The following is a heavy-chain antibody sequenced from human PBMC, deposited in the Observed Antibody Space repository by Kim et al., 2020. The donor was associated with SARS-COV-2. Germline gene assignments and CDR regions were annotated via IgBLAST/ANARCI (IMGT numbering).Heavy chain of an antibody. J-gene: IGHJ4*02. CDR3: ARGQVLITMLTLVVGAFDY. V-gene: IGHV4-31*03. CDR1: GGSISSGGYY. Sequence: SETLSLTCTVSGGSISSGGYYWSWVRQHPGKGLEWIGYIYYSGSTYYNPSLKSRVTISVDTSKNQFSLKLNSVTAADTAVYYCARGQVLITMLTLVVGAFDYWGQGTLVTVSS. D-gene: IGHD3-10*02. CDR2: IYYSGST.